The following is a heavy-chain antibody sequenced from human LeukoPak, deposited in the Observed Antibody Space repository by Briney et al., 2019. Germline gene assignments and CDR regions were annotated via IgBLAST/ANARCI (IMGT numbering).Heavy chain of an antibody. CDR2: MNPNSGNT. D-gene: IGHD3-3*01. CDR3: ARLTYYDFWSGYYTGYYYYGMDV. J-gene: IGHJ6*02. Sequence: ASVKVSCKASGYTFTSYDINWVRQATGQGPEWMGWMNPNSGNTGYAQKFQGRVTMTRNTSISTAYMELSSLRSEDTAVYYCARLTYYDFWSGYYTGYYYYGMDVWGQGTTVTVSS. CDR1: GYTFTSYD. V-gene: IGHV1-8*01.